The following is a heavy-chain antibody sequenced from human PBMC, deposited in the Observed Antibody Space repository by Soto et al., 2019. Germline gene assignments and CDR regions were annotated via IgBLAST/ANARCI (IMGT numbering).Heavy chain of an antibody. CDR1: GFTFTNSA. J-gene: IGHJ6*02. CDR3: AADPITYCISNSCTYYGMDV. CDR2: IVVGSGNT. V-gene: IGHV1-58*01. D-gene: IGHD2-2*01. Sequence: QMQLVQSGPEVKKPGTSVKVSCKASGFTFTNSAVQWVRQARGQRLEWIGWIVVGSGNTNYAQKFQERATITRDMSTSTAYMELSSLRSEDTAVYYCAADPITYCISNSCTYYGMDVWGQGTTVTVSS.